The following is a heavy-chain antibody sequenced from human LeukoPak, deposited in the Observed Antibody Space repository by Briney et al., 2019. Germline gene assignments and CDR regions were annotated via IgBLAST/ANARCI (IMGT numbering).Heavy chain of an antibody. CDR2: ISYDGSNK. CDR3: AKDPHPYGTEYYYYGMDV. V-gene: IGHV3-30*18. CDR1: GFTFSSYG. D-gene: IGHD4-17*01. Sequence: GGSLRLSCAASGFTFSSYGMHWVRQAPGKGLEWVAVISYDGSNKYYADSVKGRFTISRDNSKNTLYLQMNSLRAEDTAVYYCAKDPHPYGTEYYYYGMDVWGQGTTVTVSS. J-gene: IGHJ6*02.